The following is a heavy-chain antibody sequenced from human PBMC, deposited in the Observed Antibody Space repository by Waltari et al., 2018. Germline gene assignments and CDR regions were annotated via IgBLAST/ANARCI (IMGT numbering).Heavy chain of an antibody. CDR1: GFTFSSYA. CDR2: IYSGGST. Sequence: EVQLLESGGGLVQPGGSLRLPCAASGFTFSSYAMSWVRQAPGKGLEWVSVIYSGGSTYYADSVKGRFTISRDNSKNTLYLQMNSLRAEDTAVYYCAKGEDYGDYGDYYYMDVWGKGTTVTVSS. J-gene: IGHJ6*03. D-gene: IGHD4-17*01. CDR3: AKGEDYGDYGDYYYMDV. V-gene: IGHV3-23*03.